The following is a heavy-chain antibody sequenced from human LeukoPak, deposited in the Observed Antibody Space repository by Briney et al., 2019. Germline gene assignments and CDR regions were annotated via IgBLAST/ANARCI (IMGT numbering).Heavy chain of an antibody. Sequence: GGSLRLSCAASGFTFSSYAMSWVRQAPGKGLEWVSAISGSGGSTYYADSVKGRFTISRDNSKNTLYLQMNSLRAEDTAVYYCAKSSITMVRGAIPHYFDYWGQGTLVTVSS. V-gene: IGHV3-23*01. CDR1: GFTFSSYA. CDR3: AKSSITMVRGAIPHYFDY. J-gene: IGHJ4*02. CDR2: ISGSGGST. D-gene: IGHD3-10*01.